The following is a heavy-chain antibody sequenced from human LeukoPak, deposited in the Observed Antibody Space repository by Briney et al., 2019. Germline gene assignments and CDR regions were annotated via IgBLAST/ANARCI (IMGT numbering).Heavy chain of an antibody. D-gene: IGHD3-10*01. Sequence: PSETPSLTCTVSGGSISSGSYYWNWIRPPAGKGLEWIGRIYSSGSTNYNPSLKSRVTISVDTSKNQFSLKLSSVTAADTAVYYCAREGLNMVRGVIPKEAWGWFDPWGQGTLVTVSS. J-gene: IGHJ5*02. CDR1: GGSISSGSYY. CDR2: IYSSGST. V-gene: IGHV4-61*02. CDR3: AREGLNMVRGVIPKEAWGWFDP.